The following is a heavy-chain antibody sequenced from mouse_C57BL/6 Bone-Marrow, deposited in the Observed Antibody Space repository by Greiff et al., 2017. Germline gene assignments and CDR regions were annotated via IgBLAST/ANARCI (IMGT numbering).Heavy chain of an antibody. CDR2: LRYKANGYTT. CDR3: ASSYWYDDWDY. D-gene: IGHD2-14*01. V-gene: IGHV7-3*01. CDR1: GFTFTDYY. J-gene: IGHJ2*01. Sequence: DVQLVESGGGLVQPGGSLSLSCAASGFTFTDYYMSCVRPPPGKALEWLGFLRYKANGYTTEYSASLNGRFTISRDNSKSILYLQMNALRAEDSATYYCASSYWYDDWDYWGQGTTLTVSS.